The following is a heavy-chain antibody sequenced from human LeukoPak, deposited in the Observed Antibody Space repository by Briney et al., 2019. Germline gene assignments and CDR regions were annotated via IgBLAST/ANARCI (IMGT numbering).Heavy chain of an antibody. D-gene: IGHD3-9*01. V-gene: IGHV3-23*01. CDR3: ANDRENYDILTGYYNPNWYFDL. J-gene: IGHJ2*01. Sequence: PGGSLRLSCAASGFTFSSYAMSWVRQAPGKGLEWVSAISGSGGSTYYAASVKGRFTISRDNSKNTLYLQMNSLRAEDTAVYYCANDRENYDILTGYYNPNWYFDLWGRGTLVTVSS. CDR1: GFTFSSYA. CDR2: ISGSGGST.